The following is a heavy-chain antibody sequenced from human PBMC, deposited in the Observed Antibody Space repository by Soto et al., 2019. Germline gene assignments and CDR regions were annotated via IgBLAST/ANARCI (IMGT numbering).Heavy chain of an antibody. Sequence: QVQLVESGGGVVQPGRSLRLSCAASGFTFSSYGMHWVRQAPGKGLEWVAVISYDGSNKYYADSVKGRFTISRDNSKNTLYLQMNSLRAEDTAVYYCAKDRLGFSASYTYYWGQGTLVTVSS. D-gene: IGHD1-26*01. CDR2: ISYDGSNK. V-gene: IGHV3-30*18. CDR1: GFTFSSYG. J-gene: IGHJ4*02. CDR3: AKDRLGFSASYTYY.